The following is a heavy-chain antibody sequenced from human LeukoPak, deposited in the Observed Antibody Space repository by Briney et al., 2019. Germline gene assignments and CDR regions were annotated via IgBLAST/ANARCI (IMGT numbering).Heavy chain of an antibody. CDR3: ARAYFAPEIRFYFDY. Sequence: ASVKVSCKASGYTFTSYAMHWVRQAPGQRLEWMGWINAGNGNTKYSQKFQGRVTITRDTSASTAYMELSSLRSEDTAVYYCARAYFAPEIRFYFDYWGQGTLVTVSS. CDR1: GYTFTSYA. D-gene: IGHD3-9*01. V-gene: IGHV1-3*01. CDR2: INAGNGNT. J-gene: IGHJ4*02.